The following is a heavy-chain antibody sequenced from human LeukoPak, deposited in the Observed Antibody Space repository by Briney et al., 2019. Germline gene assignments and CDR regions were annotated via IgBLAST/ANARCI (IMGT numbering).Heavy chain of an antibody. CDR2: INHSGST. V-gene: IGHV4-34*01. CDR1: DGSFSGYY. D-gene: IGHD3-9*01. Sequence: SETLSLTCAVYDGSFSGYYWSWIRQPPGKGLEWIGEINHSGSTNYNPSLKSRVTISVKTSKNQFSLKLRSVTAADTAVYYCARVTGYTIEDYFDYWGQGTLVTVSS. CDR3: ARVTGYTIEDYFDY. J-gene: IGHJ4*02.